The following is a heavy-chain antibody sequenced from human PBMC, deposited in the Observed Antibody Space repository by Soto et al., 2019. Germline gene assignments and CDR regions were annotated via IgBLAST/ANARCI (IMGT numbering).Heavy chain of an antibody. V-gene: IGHV1-69*01. D-gene: IGHD3-10*01. J-gene: IGHJ4*02. CDR1: GGSFTRTA. CDR2: IIPMFPTT. Sequence: QVQLVQSGAEVKRPGSSVKVSCQASGGSFTRTAIHWVRQAPGQGLEWMGGIIPMFPTTNYAQKFKGRVTITADESTTTAFMELRSLRSEDTAIYYCARDGSSADYGDWGQGTLVTVSS. CDR3: ARDGSSADYGD.